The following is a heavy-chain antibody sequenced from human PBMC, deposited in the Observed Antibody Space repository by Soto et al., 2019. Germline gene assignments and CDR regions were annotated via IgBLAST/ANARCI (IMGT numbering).Heavy chain of an antibody. V-gene: IGHV3-7*01. J-gene: IGHJ4*02. CDR1: GFTFSSYW. D-gene: IGHD2-15*01. CDR3: ASQGCSGGSCHFAY. Sequence: EVQLVESGGGLVQPGGSLRLSCAASGFTFSSYWMTWVRQAPGKGLEWVANIKQDGSEKYYVDSVKGRFTISRDNAKDSLYLQRDSLRAEDTAVYSCASQGCSGGSCHFAYWGQGNLVTVSS. CDR2: IKQDGSEK.